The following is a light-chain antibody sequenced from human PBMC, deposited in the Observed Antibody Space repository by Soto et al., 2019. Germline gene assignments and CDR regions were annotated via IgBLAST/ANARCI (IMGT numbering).Light chain of an antibody. V-gene: IGKV1-39*01. CDR3: QQSYSTPRT. CDR1: HSIRTY. J-gene: IGKJ1*01. CDR2: ATS. Sequence: DIQMTQSPSSLSASVGDRVTITFRASHSIRTYLNWYQQKPGKAPKVLISATSNLQSGVPSRFSGSGSGTDFTLTISSLQPEDFGTYYCQQSYSTPRTFGQGTKVDIK.